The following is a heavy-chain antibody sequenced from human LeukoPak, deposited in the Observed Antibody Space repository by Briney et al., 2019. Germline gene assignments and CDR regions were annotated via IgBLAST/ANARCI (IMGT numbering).Heavy chain of an antibody. Sequence: PGGSLRLSCAASEFTFSTYSMNWVRQAPGKGLEWVSSISSGSTYIYYADSVKGRFTISRDNAKNSLYLQMNSLRAEDTAVYYCARDRGSWDPYYFDYWGQGTLVTVSS. D-gene: IGHD3-10*01. CDR1: EFTFSTYS. CDR3: ARDRGSWDPYYFDY. CDR2: ISSGSTYI. J-gene: IGHJ4*02. V-gene: IGHV3-21*01.